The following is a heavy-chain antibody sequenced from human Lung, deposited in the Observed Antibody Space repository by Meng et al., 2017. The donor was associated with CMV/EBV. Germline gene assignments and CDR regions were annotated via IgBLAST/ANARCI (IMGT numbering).Heavy chain of an antibody. J-gene: IGHJ4*02. CDR1: GFTFSSYS. CDR2: ISSSSSYI. Sequence: GESLKISCAASGFTFSSYSMNWVRQAPGKGLEWVSSISSSSSYIYYADSVKGRFTISRDNAKNSLYLQMNSLRAEDTAVYYCARDNSYGDEYYFDYWGQGXLVTV. CDR3: ARDNSYGDEYYFDY. D-gene: IGHD5-18*01. V-gene: IGHV3-21*01.